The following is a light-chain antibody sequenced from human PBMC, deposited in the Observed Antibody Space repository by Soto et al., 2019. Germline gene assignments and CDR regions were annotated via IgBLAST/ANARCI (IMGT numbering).Light chain of an antibody. V-gene: IGKV4-1*01. CDR3: QQYYTPPWT. CDR2: WAS. J-gene: IGKJ1*01. CDR1: QSVLYSSNNKNY. Sequence: DIVMTQSPDSLAVSLGERATINCKSSQSVLYSSNNKNYLAWYQQKSGQPPKLLIYWASTRESGVPDRFSGSGSGADFTLTISSLQAEDVAVYYCQQYYTPPWTFGQGTKVEIK.